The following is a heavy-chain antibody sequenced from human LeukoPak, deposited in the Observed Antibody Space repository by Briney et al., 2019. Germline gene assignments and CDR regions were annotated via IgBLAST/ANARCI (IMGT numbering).Heavy chain of an antibody. CDR2: FDPEDGET. J-gene: IGHJ4*02. CDR1: GYTLTELS. Sequence: ASVKVSCKVSGYTLTELSMHWVRQAPGKGLEWMGGFDPEDGETIYAQKFQGRVTMTEDTSTDTAYMELSSLRSEDTAVYYCATIVTVLPDYYDSSGYPLDYWGQGTLVTVSS. CDR3: ATIVTVLPDYYDSSGYPLDY. D-gene: IGHD3-22*01. V-gene: IGHV1-24*01.